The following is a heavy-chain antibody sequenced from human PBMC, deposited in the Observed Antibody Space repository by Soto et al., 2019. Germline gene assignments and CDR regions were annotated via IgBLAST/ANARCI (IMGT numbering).Heavy chain of an antibody. V-gene: IGHV1-8*01. Sequence: QVQLVQSGAEVKKPGASVKVSCKASGYTFTSYDINWVRQATGQGIEWMGWMNPNSGNPGYAPKFQGRITMTRNTSISTAYMELSSLRSEDTAVYYFARERTVAGNDYWGQGPLFTVSS. D-gene: IGHD6-19*01. CDR1: GYTFTSYD. J-gene: IGHJ4*02. CDR2: MNPNSGNP. CDR3: ARERTVAGNDY.